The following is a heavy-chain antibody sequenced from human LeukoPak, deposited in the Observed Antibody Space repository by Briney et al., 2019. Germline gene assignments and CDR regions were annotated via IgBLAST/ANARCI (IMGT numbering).Heavy chain of an antibody. J-gene: IGHJ4*02. CDR2: INTGGGTT. V-gene: IGHV3-23*01. D-gene: IGHD6-19*01. CDR1: GFTFSSFA. Sequence: PGGSLRLSCAASGFTFSSFAMNWVRQAPGKGLEWVAVINTGGGTTYYADSVKGRFTISRDNSKNTLYLQMNSLRAEDTAVYYCAKGSGWYVWGQGTLVTVSS. CDR3: AKGSGWYV.